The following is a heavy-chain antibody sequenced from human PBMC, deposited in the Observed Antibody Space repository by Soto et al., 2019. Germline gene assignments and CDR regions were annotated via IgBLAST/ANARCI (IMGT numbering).Heavy chain of an antibody. CDR2: ISSDGNNK. J-gene: IGHJ5*02. Sequence: QVHLVESGGGAVQPGRSLRLSCAASGFTFDSHGMHWVRQAPGKGLEWVAVISSDGNNKYYADSVKGRFTISRDNFNNVLYLQMSSLRAEDTAEYYCAKDLLPNTVTTCGSWGQGTLVTVSS. CDR3: AKDLLPNTVTTCGS. CDR1: GFTFDSHG. V-gene: IGHV3-30*18. D-gene: IGHD4-17*01.